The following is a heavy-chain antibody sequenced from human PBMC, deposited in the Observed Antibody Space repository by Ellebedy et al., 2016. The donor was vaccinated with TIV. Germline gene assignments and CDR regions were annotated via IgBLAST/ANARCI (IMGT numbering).Heavy chain of an antibody. V-gene: IGHV3-23*01. Sequence: GGSLRLXCVASGFTFSSYAVSWVRQAPGKGLEWVSGITGSVGYTYYADSVKGRFTISRDNSKNTLYLQMNSLRADDTAVYYCAKDREVVTAADYWGQGTLVTVSS. CDR2: ITGSVGYT. CDR3: AKDREVVTAADY. J-gene: IGHJ4*02. CDR1: GFTFSSYA. D-gene: IGHD2-21*02.